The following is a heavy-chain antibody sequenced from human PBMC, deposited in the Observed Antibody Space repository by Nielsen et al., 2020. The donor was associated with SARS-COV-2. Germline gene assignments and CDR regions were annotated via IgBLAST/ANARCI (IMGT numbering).Heavy chain of an antibody. CDR3: ARDRGVPADSIYYYYYGMDV. D-gene: IGHD2-2*01. CDR1: GFTFSSYW. CDR2: IKQDGSEK. J-gene: IGHJ6*02. Sequence: GESLKISCAASGFTFSSYWMSWVRQAPGKGLEWVANIKQDGSEKYYVDSVKGRFTISRDNAKNSLYLQMNSLRAEDTAVYYCARDRGVPADSIYYYYYGMDVWGQGTTVTVSS. V-gene: IGHV3-7*03.